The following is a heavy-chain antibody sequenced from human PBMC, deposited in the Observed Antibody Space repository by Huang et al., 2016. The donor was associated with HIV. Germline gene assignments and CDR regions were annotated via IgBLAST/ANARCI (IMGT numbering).Heavy chain of an antibody. D-gene: IGHD7-27*01. Sequence: QITLKESGPTVIKPTQTLTLNCSFSGFSLNHKGVGVGWIRQPPGKALEWIVLIYWDDDKRITPYLKNRITITKDTSKNQVVFTMTNLDPMDTGTYYCAHIGRLGNYYMDVWGNGTTVTVS. CDR3: AHIGRLGNYYMDV. V-gene: IGHV2-5*02. CDR1: GFSLNHKGVG. CDR2: IYWDDDK. J-gene: IGHJ6*03.